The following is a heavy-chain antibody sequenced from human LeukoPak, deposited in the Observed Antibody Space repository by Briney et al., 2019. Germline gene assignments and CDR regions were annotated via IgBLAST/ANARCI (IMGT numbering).Heavy chain of an antibody. J-gene: IGHJ4*02. V-gene: IGHV3-74*01. CDR2: INSDGSST. D-gene: IGHD3-3*01. Sequence: PGGSLRLSCAASGFTFSSYWMHWVRQAPGKGLVWVSRINSDGSSTSYADSVKGRFTISRDNAKNTLYLQMNSLRAEDTAVYYCARLNYDFWSGYYTFDYWGQGTLVTVSS. CDR1: GFTFSSYW. CDR3: ARLNYDFWSGYYTFDY.